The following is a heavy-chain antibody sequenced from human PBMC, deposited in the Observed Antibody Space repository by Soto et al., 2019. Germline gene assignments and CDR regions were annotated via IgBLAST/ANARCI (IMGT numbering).Heavy chain of an antibody. Sequence: QVQLQESGPGLVKPSGTLSLTCAVSGGSISSSNWWSWVRQPPGKGLEWIGEIYHSGSTNYNPSLRSRVPISVDKSKNQSSLKLSSVTAADTAVYYCARVSGGYYYGMDVWGQGTTVTVSS. CDR3: ARVSGGYYYGMDV. CDR2: IYHSGST. J-gene: IGHJ6*02. CDR1: GGSISSSNW. D-gene: IGHD1-26*01. V-gene: IGHV4-4*02.